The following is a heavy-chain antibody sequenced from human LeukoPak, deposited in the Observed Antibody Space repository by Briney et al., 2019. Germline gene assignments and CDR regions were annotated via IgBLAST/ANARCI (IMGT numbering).Heavy chain of an antibody. CDR3: ARGGSDWYNGDY. Sequence: GGSLRLSCAASGFTFSSYVMHWVRQAPGKGLEWVALISNDGSSKYYADSVKGRFTISRDNSKNTLYLQMSSLRTEDTAVYYCARGGSDWYNGDYWGQGTMVTVSS. D-gene: IGHD6-19*01. CDR2: ISNDGSSK. CDR1: GFTFSSYV. V-gene: IGHV3-30-3*01. J-gene: IGHJ4*02.